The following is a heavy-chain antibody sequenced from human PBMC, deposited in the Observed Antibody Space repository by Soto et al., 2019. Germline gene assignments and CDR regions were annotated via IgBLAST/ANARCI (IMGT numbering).Heavy chain of an antibody. V-gene: IGHV3-30*14. J-gene: IGHJ6*02. Sequence: GGSLRLSCAASGFTFSSYAMHWVRQAPGKGLEWVAVISYDGSNKYYADSVKGRFTISRDNSKNTLYLQMSILRAEDTAVYYCVKGLSSWPNYYGMDVWGQGTTVTVSS. CDR1: GFTFSSYA. CDR3: VKGLSSWPNYYGMDV. D-gene: IGHD6-13*01. CDR2: ISYDGSNK.